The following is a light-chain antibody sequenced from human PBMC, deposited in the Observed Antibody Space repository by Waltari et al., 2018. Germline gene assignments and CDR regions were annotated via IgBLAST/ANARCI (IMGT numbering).Light chain of an antibody. CDR2: EGT. CDR1: SRDVGSYQF. V-gene: IGLV2-23*01. CDR3: CSYAGRSTWV. Sequence: QSALPQPASVSGSPGQSITISCSGTSRDVGSYQFVSWYQQHPGKAPKLMIYEGTKRPSRVSNLFSGSKSGNTASLTISGLQAEDEADYYCCSYAGRSTWVFGGGTKLTVL. J-gene: IGLJ3*02.